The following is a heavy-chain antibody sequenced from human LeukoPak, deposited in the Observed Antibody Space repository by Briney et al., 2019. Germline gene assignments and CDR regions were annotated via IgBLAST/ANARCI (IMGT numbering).Heavy chain of an antibody. CDR2: ISGSGGST. Sequence: GGSLRLSCAASGFTFSSYAMSWVRQAPGKGLEWVSAISGSGGSTYYAGSVKGRFTISRDNSKNTLYLQMNSLRAEDTAVYYCAKVTYYYDSSGYGELRLGYFDYWGQGTLVTVSS. CDR1: GFTFSSYA. D-gene: IGHD3-22*01. J-gene: IGHJ4*02. CDR3: AKVTYYYDSSGYGELRLGYFDY. V-gene: IGHV3-23*01.